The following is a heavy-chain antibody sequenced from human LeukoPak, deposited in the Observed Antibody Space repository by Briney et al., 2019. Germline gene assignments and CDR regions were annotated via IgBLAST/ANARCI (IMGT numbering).Heavy chain of an antibody. J-gene: IGHJ4*02. D-gene: IGHD1-7*01. V-gene: IGHV1-2*02. CDR1: GYTFTGYY. Sequence: APVKVSCKASGYTFTGYYIHWVRQAPGQGLEWMGWINPNSGNTNYAQRFQGGVTMTRDTSISTAYMELSRLGSADTAVYYCAREADNWNYVRRGPPFDYWGQGTLVTVSS. CDR3: AREADNWNYVRRGPPFDY. CDR2: INPNSGNT.